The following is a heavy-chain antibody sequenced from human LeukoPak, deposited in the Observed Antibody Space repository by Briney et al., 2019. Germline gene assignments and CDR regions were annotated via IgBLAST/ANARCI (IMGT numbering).Heavy chain of an antibody. J-gene: IGHJ4*02. D-gene: IGHD2-21*02. Sequence: GASVKVSCKASGYTFTGYYIHWVRQAPGQGLEWMGWINPNSGGTNYAQKFQGRVTMTRDTSISTAYMVLSRLRSDDTAVYYCARSDCLATYYWGQGTLVTVSS. V-gene: IGHV1-2*02. CDR2: INPNSGGT. CDR3: ARSDCLATYY. CDR1: GYTFTGYY.